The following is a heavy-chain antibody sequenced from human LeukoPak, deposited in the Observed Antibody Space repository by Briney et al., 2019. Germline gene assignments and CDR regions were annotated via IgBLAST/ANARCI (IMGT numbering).Heavy chain of an antibody. J-gene: IGHJ3*02. CDR3: ATEHGRGAPDAFDI. CDR2: LNTDGSST. CDR1: GFTFSSYW. V-gene: IGHV3-74*01. D-gene: IGHD3-10*01. Sequence: GGSLRLSCAASGFTFSSYWMHWVRQAPGKGLVWVSRLNTDGSSTNYADSVEGRSTISRDNDKNTVYLQMSSRRVEDTAVYYCATEHGRGAPDAFDIWGQGTTVTVSS.